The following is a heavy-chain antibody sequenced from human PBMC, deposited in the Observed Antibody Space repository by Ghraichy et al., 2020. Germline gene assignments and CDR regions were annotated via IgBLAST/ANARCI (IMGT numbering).Heavy chain of an antibody. J-gene: IGHJ6*03. D-gene: IGHD6-19*01. Sequence: LSLTCAASGFTFSSYWMHWVRQAPGKGLVWVSATIDTGANTFYADSVKGRFTISRDNSKNTLYLQMNSLRGEDTAVYYCAKMAGHPHYDYYMDVWGKGTPVTVSS. CDR3: AKMAGHPHYDYYMDV. V-gene: IGHV3-23*01. CDR2: TIDTGANT. CDR1: GFTFSSYW.